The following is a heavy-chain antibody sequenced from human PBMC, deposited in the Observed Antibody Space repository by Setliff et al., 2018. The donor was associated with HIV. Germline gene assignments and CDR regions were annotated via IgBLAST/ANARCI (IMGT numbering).Heavy chain of an antibody. D-gene: IGHD3-10*01. CDR3: ARDESDSLYYMDYYYMDV. J-gene: IGHJ6*03. CDR2: INTNTGNP. CDR1: GYTFTSYA. V-gene: IGHV7-4-1*02. Sequence: ASVKVSCKASGYTFTSYAMNWVRQAPGQGLEWMGWINTNTGNPTYAPGFTGRFVFSLDTSVSTAYLQISSLKAEDTAVYYCARDESDSLYYMDYYYMDVWGKGTTVTVSS.